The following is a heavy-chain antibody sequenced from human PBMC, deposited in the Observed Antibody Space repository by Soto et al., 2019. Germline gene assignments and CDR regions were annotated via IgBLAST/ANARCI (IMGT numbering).Heavy chain of an antibody. V-gene: IGHV1-69*13. D-gene: IGHD3-22*01. CDR2: IIPVFQTA. CDR3: ARGGSGYTWFNEF. Sequence: ASVKVSCKASGGLFSSYPISWVRQVPGQGLEWMGGIIPVFQTAYYTQRFQGRVTVTADESTNTAYMELSSLRSEDTAIYYCARGGSGYTWFNEFWGQGTLVTVSS. J-gene: IGHJ4*02. CDR1: GGLFSSYP.